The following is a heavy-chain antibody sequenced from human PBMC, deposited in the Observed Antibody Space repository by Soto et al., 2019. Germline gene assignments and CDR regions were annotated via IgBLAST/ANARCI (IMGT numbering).Heavy chain of an antibody. Sequence: GGSLRLSCAASGFMFSNYWMSWVRQGPGKGLEWVANTNQDGSEEEYVDSVKGRFTVFRDNAKNSLYLQMSSLRAEDTAVYYCAARSGSPGGGVFDIWGQGTMVTVSS. CDR2: TNQDGSEE. V-gene: IGHV3-7*03. CDR3: AARSGSPGGGVFDI. D-gene: IGHD1-26*01. CDR1: GFMFSNYW. J-gene: IGHJ3*02.